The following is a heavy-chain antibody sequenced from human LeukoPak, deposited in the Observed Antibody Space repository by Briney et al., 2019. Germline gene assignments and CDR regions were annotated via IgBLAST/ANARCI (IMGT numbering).Heavy chain of an antibody. Sequence: PGGSLRLSCAASGFAFSIYDSNWVRQATGKGLEWVSSISSSSTYIYYAGSVKGRFTISRDNAKNSLYLQMNSLRAEDTAVYYCVGRTGYFDYWGQGTLVTVSS. CDR3: VGRTGYFDY. CDR2: ISSSSTYI. J-gene: IGHJ4*02. CDR1: GFAFSIYD. D-gene: IGHD7-27*01. V-gene: IGHV3-21*01.